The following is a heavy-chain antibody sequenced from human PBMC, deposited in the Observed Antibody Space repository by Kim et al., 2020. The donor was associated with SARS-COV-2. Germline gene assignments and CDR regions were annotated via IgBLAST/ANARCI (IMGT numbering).Heavy chain of an antibody. CDR3: ARGLRAAAVSTWWFDP. J-gene: IGHJ5*02. V-gene: IGHV3-13*04. D-gene: IGHD6-13*01. CDR2: IGTAGDT. CDR1: GFTFSSYD. Sequence: GGSLRLSCAASGFTFSSYDMHWVRQATGKGLEWVSAIGTAGDTYYPGSVKGRFTISRENAKNSLYLQMNSLRAGDTAVYYCARGLRAAAVSTWWFDPWGQGTLVTVSS.